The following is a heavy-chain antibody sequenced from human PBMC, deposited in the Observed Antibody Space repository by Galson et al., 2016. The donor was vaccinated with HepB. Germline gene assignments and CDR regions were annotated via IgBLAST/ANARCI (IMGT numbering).Heavy chain of an antibody. J-gene: IGHJ4*01. D-gene: IGHD3-10*01. CDR3: YGHLDY. CDR1: GFTFNKDW. V-gene: IGHV3-15*01. Sequence: SLRLSCADSGFTFNKDWFTWVRQAPGTGLEWVGRVRPHRDGRTQDYAASVEGRFTISRDDPKNTVYLQMNSLKTEDTALYYCYGHLDYWGRGTLVTVSS. CDR2: VRPHRDGRTQ.